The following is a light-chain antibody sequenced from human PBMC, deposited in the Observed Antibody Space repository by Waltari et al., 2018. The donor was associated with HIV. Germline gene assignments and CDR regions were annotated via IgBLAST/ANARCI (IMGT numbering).Light chain of an antibody. CDR2: RKA. CDR3: AAYDDNLPGWM. J-gene: IGLJ3*02. CDR1: SSNIGSNS. V-gene: IGLV1-47*01. Sequence: QSVLTQPPSASGTPGQRVTISCSGSSSNIGSNSVFWYQQFPGTAPKGLIYRKARRPSGVPDRFSASRSGTSASLVISGLRSEDEADYYCAAYDDNLPGWMFGGGTKLTAL.